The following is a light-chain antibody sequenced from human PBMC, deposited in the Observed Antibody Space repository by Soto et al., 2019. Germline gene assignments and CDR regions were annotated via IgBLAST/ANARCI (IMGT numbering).Light chain of an antibody. CDR3: QQYGSSPRVT. V-gene: IGKV3-20*01. Sequence: EIVLTQSPGTLSLSPGERATLSCRASQSVSSSYLAWYQQKPGQAPRLLIYGASSRATGIPDRFSGSGSGTDFPLPISRLEPEDFAVYYCQQYGSSPRVTFGGGTKVEIK. J-gene: IGKJ4*01. CDR1: QSVSSSY. CDR2: GAS.